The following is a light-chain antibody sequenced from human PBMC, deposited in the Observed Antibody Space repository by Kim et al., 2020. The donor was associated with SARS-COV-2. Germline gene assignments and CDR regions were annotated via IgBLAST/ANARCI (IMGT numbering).Light chain of an antibody. CDR1: QSVSSN. V-gene: IGKV3-15*01. CDR2: GAS. J-gene: IGKJ1*01. Sequence: VSPGERATLSCRASQSVSSNVAWYQQKPGQAPRLLIYGASTRATGIPAMFSGSGSGTEFTLTISSLQSEDFAVYYCHHYNNWPTFGQGTKVDIK. CDR3: HHYNNWPT.